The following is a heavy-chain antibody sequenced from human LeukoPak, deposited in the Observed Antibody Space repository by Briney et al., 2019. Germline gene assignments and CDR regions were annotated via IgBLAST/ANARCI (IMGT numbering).Heavy chain of an antibody. CDR1: GGSISSYY. CDR3: ARVLYGDARRVYYYYYMDV. J-gene: IGHJ6*03. V-gene: IGHV4-59*01. CDR2: IYYSGST. D-gene: IGHD4-17*01. Sequence: PSETLSLTRTVSGGSISSYYWSWIRQPPGKGLEWIGYIYYSGSTNYNPSLKSRVTISVDTSKNQFSLKLSSVTAADTAVYYCARVLYGDARRVYYYYYMDVWGKGTTVTVSS.